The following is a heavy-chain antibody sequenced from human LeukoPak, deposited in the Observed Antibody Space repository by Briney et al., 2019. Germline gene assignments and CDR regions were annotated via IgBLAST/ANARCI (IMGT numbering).Heavy chain of an antibody. V-gene: IGHV1-2*02. CDR3: ASIAAAGLGYYYFDY. Sequence: ASVKVSCKGSGYTATGYYMHWVRQAPGQGLEWMGWINPNSGGTNYAQKFQGRVTMTRDTSISTAYMELSRLRSDDTAVYYCASIAAAGLGYYYFDYWGQGTLVTVSS. CDR1: GYTATGYY. J-gene: IGHJ4*02. D-gene: IGHD6-13*01. CDR2: INPNSGGT.